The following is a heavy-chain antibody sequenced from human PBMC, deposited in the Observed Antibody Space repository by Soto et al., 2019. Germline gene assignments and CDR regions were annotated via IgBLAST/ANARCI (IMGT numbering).Heavy chain of an antibody. CDR1: GFIVSNNY. J-gene: IGHJ6*02. CDR2: TYSGGST. D-gene: IGHD2-2*01. CDR3: AREESCSSTSCYGMNV. V-gene: IGHV3-53*01. Sequence: EVQLVESGGGLIQPGGSLRLSCAASGFIVSNNYMNWVRQAPGKGLEWVSVTYSGGSTYYADAVKGRFTISRDNSKNTVHIQMNSLRAEDTAVYYCAREESCSSTSCYGMNVWGQGTTVTVS.